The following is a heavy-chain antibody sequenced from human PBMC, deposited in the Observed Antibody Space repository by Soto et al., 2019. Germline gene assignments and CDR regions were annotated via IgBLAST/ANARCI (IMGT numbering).Heavy chain of an antibody. J-gene: IGHJ4*02. CDR3: ARAGSGSYYRRYFDY. CDR1: GGSISSGDYY. Sequence: SETLSLTCTVSGGSISSGDYYWSWIRQPPGKGLEWIGYIYYSGSTYYNPSLKSRVTISVDTSKNQFSLKLSSVTAADTAVYYCARAGSGSYYRRYFDYWGQGTLVTVSS. V-gene: IGHV4-30-4*01. CDR2: IYYSGST. D-gene: IGHD3-10*01.